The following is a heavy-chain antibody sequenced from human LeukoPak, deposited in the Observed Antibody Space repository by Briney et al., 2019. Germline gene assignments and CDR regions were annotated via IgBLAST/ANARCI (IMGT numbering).Heavy chain of an antibody. J-gene: IGHJ4*02. Sequence: ASVKVSCKASGGTFSSYAINWVRQAPGQGLEWMGGIIPIFGTANYAQKFQGRVTITADESTSTAYMELSSLRSEDTAAYYCARGGIAAAGSFDYWGQGTLVTVSS. CDR1: GGTFSSYA. CDR3: ARGGIAAAGSFDY. D-gene: IGHD6-13*01. V-gene: IGHV1-69*13. CDR2: IIPIFGTA.